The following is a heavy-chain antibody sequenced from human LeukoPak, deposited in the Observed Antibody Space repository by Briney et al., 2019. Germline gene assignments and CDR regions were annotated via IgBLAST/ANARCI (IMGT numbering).Heavy chain of an antibody. CDR3: AKPETLYDSSGYYGYYFDY. D-gene: IGHD3-22*01. CDR2: ISGSGGST. J-gene: IGHJ4*02. CDR1: GFTFSSYA. Sequence: GGSLRLSYAASGFTFSSYAMSWVRQAPGKGLEWVSAISGSGGSTYYADSVKGRFTISRDNSKNTLYLQMNSLRAEDTAVYYCAKPETLYDSSGYYGYYFDYWGQGTLVTVSS. V-gene: IGHV3-23*01.